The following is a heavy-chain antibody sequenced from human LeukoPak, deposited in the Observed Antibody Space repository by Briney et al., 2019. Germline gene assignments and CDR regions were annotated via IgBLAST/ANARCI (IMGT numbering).Heavy chain of an antibody. CDR2: ISYDGTNK. CDR3: AKRLSSGWWGEAFDI. Sequence: GGSLRLSCAASGFIFSSYGMHWVRQAPGKGLEWVAAISYDGTNKYYADSVKGRFTISRDNSKNTLYLQMNSLSAEDTALYYCAKRLSSGWWGEAFDIWGQGTMVTVSS. V-gene: IGHV3-30*18. D-gene: IGHD6-19*01. J-gene: IGHJ3*02. CDR1: GFIFSSYG.